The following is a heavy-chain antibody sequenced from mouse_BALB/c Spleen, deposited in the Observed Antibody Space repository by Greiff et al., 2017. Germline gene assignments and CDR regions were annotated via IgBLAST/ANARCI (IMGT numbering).Heavy chain of an antibody. CDR1: GFSLTSYG. CDR3: ARRAMITTERWFAY. CDR2: IWAGGST. Sequence: VQLVESGPGLVAPSQTLSITCTVSGFSLTSYGVHWVRQPPGKGLEWLGVIWAGGSTNYNSALVSRLSISTDNSKSQVFLIMNSLRTDDTAMYYCARRAMITTERWFAYWGQGTLVTVSA. D-gene: IGHD2-4*01. J-gene: IGHJ3*01. V-gene: IGHV2-9*02.